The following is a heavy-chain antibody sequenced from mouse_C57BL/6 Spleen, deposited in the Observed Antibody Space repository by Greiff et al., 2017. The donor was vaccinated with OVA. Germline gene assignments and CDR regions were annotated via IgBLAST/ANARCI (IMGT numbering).Heavy chain of an antibody. CDR1: GFTFSDAW. V-gene: IGHV6-6*01. J-gene: IGHJ1*03. CDR2: IRNKANNHAT. CDR3: TGYYGSSFWYFDV. Sequence: EVHLVESGGGLVQPGGSMKLSCAASGFTFSDAWMDWVRQSPEKGLEWVAEIRNKANNHATYYAESVKGRFTISRDDSKSSVYLQMNSLRAEDTGIYYCTGYYGSSFWYFDVWGTGTTVTVSS. D-gene: IGHD1-1*01.